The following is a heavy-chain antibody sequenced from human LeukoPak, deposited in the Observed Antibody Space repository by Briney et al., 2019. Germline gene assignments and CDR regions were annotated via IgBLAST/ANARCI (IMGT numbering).Heavy chain of an antibody. D-gene: IGHD6-6*01. CDR2: ISSSSSYI. V-gene: IGHV3-21*01. CDR1: GFTVSSSY. Sequence: GGSLRLSCAASGFTVSSSYMSWVRQAPGKGLEWVSSISSSSSYIYYADSVKGRFTISRDNAKNSLYLQMNSLRAEDTAVYYCASGNYSSSYYWGQGTLVTVSS. CDR3: ASGNYSSSYY. J-gene: IGHJ4*02.